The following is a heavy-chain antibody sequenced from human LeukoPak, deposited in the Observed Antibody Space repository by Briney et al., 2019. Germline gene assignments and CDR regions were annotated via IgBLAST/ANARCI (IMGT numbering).Heavy chain of an antibody. Sequence: GASVKVSCKASGYTFTSYYMHWVRQAPGQGLEWMGIINPSGGSTSYAQKFQGRVTMTRDMSTSTVYMELSSLRSEDTAVYYCARDRTDYDILTGYQTTGAFDIWGQGTMVTVSS. CDR2: INPSGGST. CDR1: GYTFTSYY. CDR3: ARDRTDYDILTGYQTTGAFDI. J-gene: IGHJ3*02. V-gene: IGHV1-46*01. D-gene: IGHD3-9*01.